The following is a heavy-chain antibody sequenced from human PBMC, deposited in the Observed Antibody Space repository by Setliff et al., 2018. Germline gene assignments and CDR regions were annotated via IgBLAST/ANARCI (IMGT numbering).Heavy chain of an antibody. V-gene: IGHV1-46*01. CDR3: ARGGYSYGYDHGFDI. CDR1: GYTLSKYY. CDR2: INPSGGLT. D-gene: IGHD5-18*01. J-gene: IGHJ3*02. Sequence: ASVKVSCKASGYTLSKYYMHWVRQAPGQGLEWMGIINPSGGLTKYAQKFQGRVTMTSDTSTNTVYLEVSSLRSEDTAVYYCARGGYSYGYDHGFDIWGQGTMVT.